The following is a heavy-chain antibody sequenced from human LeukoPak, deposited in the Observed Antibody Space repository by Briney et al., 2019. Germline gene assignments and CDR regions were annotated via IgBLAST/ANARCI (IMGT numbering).Heavy chain of an antibody. Sequence: SETLSLTCAVYGGSFSGYYWSWIRQPPGKGLEWIGEINHSGSTNYNPSLKSRVTISVDTSKNQFSLKLSSVTAADTAVYYCARDGDCSGGSCYRAFDYWGQGTLVTVSS. CDR3: ARDGDCSGGSCYRAFDY. V-gene: IGHV4-34*01. CDR1: GGSFSGYY. CDR2: INHSGST. D-gene: IGHD2-15*01. J-gene: IGHJ4*02.